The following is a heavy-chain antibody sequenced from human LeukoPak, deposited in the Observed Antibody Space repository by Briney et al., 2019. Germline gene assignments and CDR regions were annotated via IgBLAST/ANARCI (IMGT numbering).Heavy chain of an antibody. CDR2: ISRASESI. CDR1: G. D-gene: IGHD1-7*01. CDR3: ARGATDTTRWFDP. V-gene: IGHV3-21*01. Sequence: PGGTLRLSCAASGMSWVRQAPGKGLEWVSIISRASESIFYADSVKGRFTISRDNAKNSLYLQMNGLRAEDTAAYYCARGATDTTRWFDPWGQGTLVTVSS. J-gene: IGHJ5*02.